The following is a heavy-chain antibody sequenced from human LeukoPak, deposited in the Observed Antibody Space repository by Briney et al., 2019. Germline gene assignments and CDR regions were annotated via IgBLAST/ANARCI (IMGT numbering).Heavy chain of an antibody. CDR1: GFTLSNYS. Sequence: GGSLRLSCAASGFTLSNYSMTCVRQAPGKGLEWVSGINGGGDTTYYADSEKGRFTISRDNSRNSLYLQMNSLRVADTAVYLCARESFKSLAGYLDYWGQGSLVTVSS. J-gene: IGHJ4*02. CDR2: INGGGDTT. V-gene: IGHV3-23*01. CDR3: ARESFKSLAGYLDY. D-gene: IGHD6-19*01.